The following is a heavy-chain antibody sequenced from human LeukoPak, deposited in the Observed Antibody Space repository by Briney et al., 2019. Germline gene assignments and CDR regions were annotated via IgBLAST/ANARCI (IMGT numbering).Heavy chain of an antibody. CDR2: ISTSGST. CDR1: GGSISSYY. J-gene: IGHJ5*02. Sequence: PSETLSLTCTVSGGSISSYYWSWIRQPPGKGLEWIAYISTSGSTKYNPSLQSRVTISVDTSKNQFALKLTSVTAADTAVYYCAGRRGYCSSSSCYGFDPWGQGTLVTVSS. CDR3: AGRRGYCSSSSCYGFDP. V-gene: IGHV4-4*08. D-gene: IGHD2-2*01.